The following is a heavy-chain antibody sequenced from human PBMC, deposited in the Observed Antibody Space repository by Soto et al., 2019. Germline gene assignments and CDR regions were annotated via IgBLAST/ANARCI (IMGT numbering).Heavy chain of an antibody. Sequence: GGSLRLSCAASGFTFSSYDMHWVRQATGKGLEWVSAIGTADDTYYPGSVKGRFTISRENAKNSLYLQMNSLRAGDTAVYYCARGRYYYDISGYLDYWGQGTLVTVSS. CDR3: ARGRYYYDISGYLDY. J-gene: IGHJ4*02. CDR1: GFTFSSYD. D-gene: IGHD3-22*01. V-gene: IGHV3-13*04. CDR2: IGTADDT.